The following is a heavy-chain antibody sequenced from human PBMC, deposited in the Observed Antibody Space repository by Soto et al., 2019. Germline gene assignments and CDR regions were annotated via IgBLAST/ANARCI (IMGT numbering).Heavy chain of an antibody. CDR2: ISANNGKT. CDR3: ARVVVDAYNWFDP. J-gene: IGHJ5*02. Sequence: QVQLVQSGAEVKTAAASVKVSCKASGYTFTNYGISWVRQAPGQRLEWMGWISANNGKTNYAQKLQGRVTMTTDTSTSTVYMELRSLTSEDTAVYYCARVVVDAYNWFDPWGQGTLVIVSS. D-gene: IGHD2-15*01. CDR1: GYTFTNYG. V-gene: IGHV1-18*01.